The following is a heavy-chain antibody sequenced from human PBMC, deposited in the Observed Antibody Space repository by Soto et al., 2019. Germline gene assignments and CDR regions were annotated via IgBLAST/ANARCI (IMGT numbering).Heavy chain of an antibody. Sequence: ASVKVSCKASGYTFTSYGISWVRQAPGQGLEWMGWISAYNGNTNYAQKLQGRVTMTTDTSTSTAYMELRSLRSDDTAVYYCARERLNYRSSPYGMDVWGQGTTVTVSS. D-gene: IGHD6-13*01. CDR1: GYTFTSYG. V-gene: IGHV1-18*01. CDR3: ARERLNYRSSPYGMDV. J-gene: IGHJ6*02. CDR2: ISAYNGNT.